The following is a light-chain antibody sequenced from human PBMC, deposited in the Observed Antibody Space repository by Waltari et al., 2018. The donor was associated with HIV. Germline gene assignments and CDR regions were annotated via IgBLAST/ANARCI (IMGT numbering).Light chain of an antibody. J-gene: IGLJ2*01. CDR1: YSDAGGYNY. CDR2: EVT. Sequence: QSALTQPASVSGSPGQSITIPCTGTYSDAGGYNYVPWFQQRPGKAPKLIVYEVTHRPSGVSNRFSASKSGNTASLTISGVQAEDEADYYCSSYTSSSTLVFGGGTKLTVL. V-gene: IGLV2-14*01. CDR3: SSYTSSSTLV.